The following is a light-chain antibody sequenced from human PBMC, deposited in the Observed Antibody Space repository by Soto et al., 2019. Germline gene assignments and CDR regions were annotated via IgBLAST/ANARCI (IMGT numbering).Light chain of an antibody. J-gene: IGLJ2*01. CDR2: EVS. Sequence: QSVLTQPPSASGSPGQSVTISCTVTSSDVGGYNYVSWYQQHSGKAPNLMIYEVSKRPSGVPDRFSGSKSGNTASLTVSGLQAEDEADYYCSSYAGSNNFVVFGGGTKVTL. V-gene: IGLV2-8*01. CDR3: SSYAGSNNFVV. CDR1: SSDVGGYNY.